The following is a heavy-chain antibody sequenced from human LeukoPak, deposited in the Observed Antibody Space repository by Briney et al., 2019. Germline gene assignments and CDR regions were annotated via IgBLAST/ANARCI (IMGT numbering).Heavy chain of an antibody. CDR2: MNPNSGNT. CDR3: ARGKGLLWFGELMANDY. Sequence: GASVTVSCKASGYTFTSYDINWVRQATGQGLEWMGWMNPNSGNTGYAQKFQGRVTMTRNTSISTAYMELSSLRSEDTAVYYCARGKGLLWFGELMANDYWGQGTLVSVSS. CDR1: GYTFTSYD. D-gene: IGHD3-10*01. V-gene: IGHV1-8*01. J-gene: IGHJ4*02.